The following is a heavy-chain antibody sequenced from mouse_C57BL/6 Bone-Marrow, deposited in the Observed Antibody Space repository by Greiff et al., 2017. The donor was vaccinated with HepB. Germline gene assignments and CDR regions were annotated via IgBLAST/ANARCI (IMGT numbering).Heavy chain of an antibody. V-gene: IGHV1-4*01. Sequence: VQVVESGAELARPGASVKMSCKASGYTFTSYTMHWVKQRPGQGLEWIGYINPSSGYTKYNQKFKDKATLTADKSSSTAYMQLSSLTSEDSAVYYCARLGTTGYFDVWGTGTTVTVSS. CDR3: ARLGTTGYFDV. CDR1: GYTFTSYT. CDR2: INPSSGYT. J-gene: IGHJ1*03. D-gene: IGHD1-1*01.